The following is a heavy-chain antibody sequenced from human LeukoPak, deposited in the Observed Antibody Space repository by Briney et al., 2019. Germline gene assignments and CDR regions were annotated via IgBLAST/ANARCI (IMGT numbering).Heavy chain of an antibody. V-gene: IGHV1-8*01. D-gene: IGHD3-9*01. CDR2: MNPNSGNT. CDR1: GYTFTSYD. CDR3: ARGPGYDILTGYYPPDY. Sequence: ASAEVSCKASGYTFTSYDINWVRQATGQGLEWMGWMNPNSGNTGYAQKFQGRVTMTRNTSISTAYMELSSLRSEDTAVYYCARGPGYDILTGYYPPDYWGQGTLVTVSS. J-gene: IGHJ4*02.